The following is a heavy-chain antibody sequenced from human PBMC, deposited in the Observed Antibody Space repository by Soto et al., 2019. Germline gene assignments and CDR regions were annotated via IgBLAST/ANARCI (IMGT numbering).Heavy chain of an antibody. Sequence: ASVKVSFKASGYTFTSYGISWVRQAPGQGLEWMGWISAYNGNTNYAQKFQGRVTITRDTSASTAYMELRSLRSEDTAVYYCASSYCISTSCPPYYGMDVWGQGTTVTVSS. V-gene: IGHV1-18*01. CDR3: ASSYCISTSCPPYYGMDV. D-gene: IGHD2-2*01. J-gene: IGHJ6*02. CDR2: ISAYNGNT. CDR1: GYTFTSYG.